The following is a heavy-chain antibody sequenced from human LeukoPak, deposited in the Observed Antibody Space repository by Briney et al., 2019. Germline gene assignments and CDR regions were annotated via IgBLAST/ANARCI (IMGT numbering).Heavy chain of an antibody. J-gene: IGHJ3*02. D-gene: IGHD3-10*01. CDR3: AKDYYDSGSYGRNALAI. CDR2: ISSSGSTI. CDR1: GFTFSSYE. V-gene: IGHV3-48*03. Sequence: PGGSLRLSCAASGFTFSSYEMNWVRQAPGKGLEWVSYISSSGSTIYYADSVKGRFTISRDNAKNSLYLQMNSPRADDTAVYYCAKDYYDSGSYGRNALAIWGQGTMVTVSS.